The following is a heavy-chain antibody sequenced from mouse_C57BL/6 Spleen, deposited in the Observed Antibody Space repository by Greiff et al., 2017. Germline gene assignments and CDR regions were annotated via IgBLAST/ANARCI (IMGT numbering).Heavy chain of an antibody. CDR1: GYTFTSYW. J-gene: IGHJ4*01. D-gene: IGHD2-3*01. Sequence: VQLQQSGAELAKPGASVKLSCKASGYTFTSYWMHWVKQRPGQGLEWIGYINPSSGYTKYNQKFKDKATLTADKSSSTSYMQLSSLTYEDSAVYYCAREDLDGYYRYYDAMDYWGQGTSVTVSS. V-gene: IGHV1-7*01. CDR2: INPSSGYT. CDR3: AREDLDGYYRYYDAMDY.